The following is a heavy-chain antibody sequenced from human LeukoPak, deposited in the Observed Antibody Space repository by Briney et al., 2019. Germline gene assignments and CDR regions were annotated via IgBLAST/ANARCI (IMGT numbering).Heavy chain of an antibody. CDR2: INPNSGGT. D-gene: IGHD4-11*01. Sequence: ASVKVSCKASGCTFTSYDINWVRQATGQGREWMGWINPNSGGTNYAQNFQGRVTMTRDTSITTVYMELSSLRSDDTAVYYCTTSDINYRPFDNWGQGTLVTVSS. CDR3: TTSDINYRPFDN. CDR1: GCTFTSYD. J-gene: IGHJ4*02. V-gene: IGHV1-2*02.